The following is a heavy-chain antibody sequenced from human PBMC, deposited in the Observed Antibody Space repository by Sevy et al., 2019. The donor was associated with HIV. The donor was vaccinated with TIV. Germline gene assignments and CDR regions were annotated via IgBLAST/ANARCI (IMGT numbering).Heavy chain of an antibody. V-gene: IGHV3-53*01. Sequence: GGSLRLSCAASGFLVSDDYMNWVRQAPGKGLEWVSVIYREGTTYYADAMKGRFTISREDSKNTLYLQMNSLRAEDTAVYYCARDPGITNGMSVWGQGTTVTVSS. CDR1: GFLVSDDY. CDR3: ARDPGITNGMSV. J-gene: IGHJ6*02. D-gene: IGHD1-20*01. CDR2: IYREGTT.